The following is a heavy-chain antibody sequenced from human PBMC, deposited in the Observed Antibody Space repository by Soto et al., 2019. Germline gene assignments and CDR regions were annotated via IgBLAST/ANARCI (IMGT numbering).Heavy chain of an antibody. D-gene: IGHD3-3*01. CDR2: IRDKVNKYAT. Sequence: EVQLVESGGGLVQPGGSLKLACAASGFTFSGSAIHWVRQASGKGLEGVDRIRDKVNKYATAYAASVTGRFTISRDDSKNMAYLQMNSLKTDDTAVYYCGYDFWSGYYSVGQTSGMDVWGQGTTVTVSS. J-gene: IGHJ6*02. CDR3: GYDFWSGYYSVGQTSGMDV. V-gene: IGHV3-73*02. CDR1: GFTFSGSA.